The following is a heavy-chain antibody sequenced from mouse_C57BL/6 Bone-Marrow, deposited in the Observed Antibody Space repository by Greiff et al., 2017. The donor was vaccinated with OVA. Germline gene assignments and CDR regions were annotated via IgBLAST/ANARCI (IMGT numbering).Heavy chain of an antibody. CDR3: ARPVLDC. CDR2: INPNNGGT. Sequence: VQLQQSGPELVKPGASVKISCKASGYTFTDYYMNWVKQSHGKSLEWIGDINPNNGGTSYNQKFKGKATLTVDKSSSTAYMELRSLTSEDSAVYYCARPVLDCWGQGTSVTVSS. V-gene: IGHV1-26*01. J-gene: IGHJ4*01. CDR1: GYTFTDYY.